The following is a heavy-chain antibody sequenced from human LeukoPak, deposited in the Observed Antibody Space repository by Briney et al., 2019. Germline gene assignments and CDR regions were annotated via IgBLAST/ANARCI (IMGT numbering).Heavy chain of an antibody. J-gene: IGHJ4*02. CDR1: GFTFSSYP. V-gene: IGHV3-48*01. CDR2: IRSESDSA. D-gene: IGHD3-16*01. Sequence: GGPLRLSCAASGFTFSSYPMNWVRQAPGKGLEWISNIRSESDSATYADSVKGRFTISRDNAKNSLYLQINSLRAEDTAVYYCVRDLNWAFDYWGQGTLVNVSS. CDR3: VRDLNWAFDY.